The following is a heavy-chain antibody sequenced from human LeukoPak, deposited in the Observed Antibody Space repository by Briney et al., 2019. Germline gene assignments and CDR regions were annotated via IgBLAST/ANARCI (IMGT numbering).Heavy chain of an antibody. J-gene: IGHJ3*02. D-gene: IGHD1-26*01. V-gene: IGHV4-39*01. CDR3: ARRSGTYHAFDI. CDR1: GGSISSGIYY. CDR2: IYYSGST. Sequence: SETLSLTCTVSGGSISSGIYYWGWIRQPPGKGLEWIGSIYYSGSTYYNPSLKSRVTISVDTSKNQFSLKLSSVTAADTAVYYCARRSGTYHAFDIWGQGTMVTVSS.